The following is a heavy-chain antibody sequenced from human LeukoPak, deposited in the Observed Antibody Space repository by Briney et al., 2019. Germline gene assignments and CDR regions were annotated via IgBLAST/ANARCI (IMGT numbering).Heavy chain of an antibody. Sequence: PSETLSLTCAVYGGSFSGYYWSWIRQPPGKGLEWIGEINHSGSTNYNPSLKSRVTISVDTSKNQFPLKLSSVTAADTAVYYCARGQTYYDFWSGPRGLDFDYWGQGTLVTVSS. CDR3: ARGQTYYDFWSGPRGLDFDY. CDR1: GGSFSGYY. J-gene: IGHJ4*02. D-gene: IGHD3-3*01. V-gene: IGHV4-34*01. CDR2: INHSGST.